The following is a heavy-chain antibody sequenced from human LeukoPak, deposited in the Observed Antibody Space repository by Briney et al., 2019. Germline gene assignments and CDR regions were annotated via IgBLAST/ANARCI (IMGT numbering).Heavy chain of an antibody. CDR3: ARAGGYSSVIIDY. Sequence: SETLSLTCTVSGGSISTYYWSWIRQPAGKGLEWIGRIYTSGNTNYNPSLKSRLTMSVDPSKNQFPLRLNSVTAADTAMYYCARAGGYSSVIIDYWGQGTLVTVSS. J-gene: IGHJ4*02. V-gene: IGHV4-4*07. D-gene: IGHD5-18*01. CDR1: GGSISTYY. CDR2: IYTSGNT.